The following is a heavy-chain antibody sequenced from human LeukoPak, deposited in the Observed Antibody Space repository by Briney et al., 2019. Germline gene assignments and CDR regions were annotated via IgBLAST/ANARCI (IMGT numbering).Heavy chain of an antibody. V-gene: IGHV1-8*01. D-gene: IGHD6-19*01. J-gene: IGHJ4*02. CDR1: GYTFTSFD. CDR2: MNPNSGNT. CDR3: ARRSQAGGTGIGY. Sequence: ASVKVSCKASGYTFTSFDIHWVRQATGQGLGWMGWMNPNSGNTGYAQKFQGRVTMTRNTSISTAYMELSSLRSEDTAVYYCARRSQAGGTGIGYWGQGTLVTVSS.